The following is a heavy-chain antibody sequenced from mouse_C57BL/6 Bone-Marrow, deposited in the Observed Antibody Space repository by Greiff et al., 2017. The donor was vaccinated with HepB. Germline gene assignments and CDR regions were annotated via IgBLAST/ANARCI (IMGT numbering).Heavy chain of an antibody. Sequence: VQLKESGGGLVKPGGSLKLSCAASGFTFSSYTMSWVRQTPEKRLEWVATISGGGGNTYYPDSVKGRFTISRDNAKNTLYLQMSSLRSEDTALYYCARDYYGSSYVWFAYWGQGTLVTVSA. CDR1: GFTFSSYT. J-gene: IGHJ3*01. D-gene: IGHD1-1*01. V-gene: IGHV5-9*01. CDR3: ARDYYGSSYVWFAY. CDR2: ISGGGGNT.